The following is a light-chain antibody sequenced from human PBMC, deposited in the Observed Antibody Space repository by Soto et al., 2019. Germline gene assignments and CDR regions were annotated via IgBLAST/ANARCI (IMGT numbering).Light chain of an antibody. CDR2: DNS. Sequence: QSVLTQPPSVSAAPGQKVAISCSGSSSNIGNNCVSWYRQLPGTAPKLLIHDNSERPSGIPGRFSGSKSGTSATLGITGLQTGDEADYYCGTWDNGLSAVVFGGGTKVTVL. J-gene: IGLJ2*01. CDR3: GTWDNGLSAVV. CDR1: SSNIGNNC. V-gene: IGLV1-51*01.